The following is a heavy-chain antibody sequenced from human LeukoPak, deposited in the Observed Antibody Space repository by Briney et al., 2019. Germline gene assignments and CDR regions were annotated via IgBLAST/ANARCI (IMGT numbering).Heavy chain of an antibody. CDR2: IYSDDST. J-gene: IGHJ6*02. CDR3: ARGAYSYYYGMDV. CDR1: GFSFSSYW. V-gene: IGHV3-53*01. Sequence: PGGSLRLSCAASGFSFSSYWMHWVRQAPGKGLEWVSVIYSDDSTYYADSVKGRFTISRDNSKNTLHLQMNSLRVEDTAVYYCARGAYSYYYGMDVWGQGTTVTVSS.